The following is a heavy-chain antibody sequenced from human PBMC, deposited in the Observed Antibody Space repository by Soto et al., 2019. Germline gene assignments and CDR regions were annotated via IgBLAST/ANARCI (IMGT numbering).Heavy chain of an antibody. CDR3: AREQYSITMIVVVIPLDAFDN. V-gene: IGHV3-30-3*01. CDR2: ISYDGSNK. J-gene: IGHJ3*02. Sequence: GWSLRLSCAASGFTFSSYAMHWVRQAPGKGLEWVAVISYDGSNKYYADSVKGRFTISRGNSKNTLYLQMNSLRAEDTAVYYFAREQYSITMIVVVIPLDAFDNWGQGTMVTVSS. CDR1: GFTFSSYA. D-gene: IGHD3-22*01.